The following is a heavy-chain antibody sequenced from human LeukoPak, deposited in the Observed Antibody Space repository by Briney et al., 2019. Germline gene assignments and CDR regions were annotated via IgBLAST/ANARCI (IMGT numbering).Heavy chain of an antibody. J-gene: IGHJ5*02. Sequence: PSETLSLTCTVSGGSIYSNSHYWGWIRQPPGKGLEWIGSIYYSGSTYYNPSLKSRVTIAVDTAKNQFSLKLSSVTAADTAVYYCTTTFNGLRCPPNWFDPWGQGTLVTVSS. V-gene: IGHV4-39*01. CDR2: IYYSGST. D-gene: IGHD2-8*01. CDR1: GGSIYSNSHY. CDR3: TTTFNGLRCPPNWFDP.